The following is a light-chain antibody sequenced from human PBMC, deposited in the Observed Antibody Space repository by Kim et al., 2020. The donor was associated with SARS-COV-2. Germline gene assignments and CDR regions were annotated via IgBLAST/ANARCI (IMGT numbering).Light chain of an antibody. J-gene: IGLJ3*02. CDR3: ETWDRNTRV. V-gene: IGLV4-60*03. CDR1: SRHSSDI. CDR2: LEGGGSY. Sequence: SSVTPTCTPSSRHSSDIIAWHQQQPGKAPRYLMKLEGGGSYNKGSGVLDRFAGSSSGADRYLTISNHQSEDEAYYYCETWDRNTRVFGGGTQLTVL.